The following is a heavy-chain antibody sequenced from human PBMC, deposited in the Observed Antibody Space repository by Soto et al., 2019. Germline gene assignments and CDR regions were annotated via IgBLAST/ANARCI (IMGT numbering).Heavy chain of an antibody. V-gene: IGHV4-59*01. D-gene: IGHD1-20*01. CDR1: GGSISSYC. CDR3: AALYITGTTGTDV. J-gene: IGHJ6*02. Sequence: SETLSLTCTVPGGSISSYCWSWVRQPPGKGLEWIGYIYYSGSTNYNPSLKSRVTISVDTSKNQFSLKLSSVTAADTAVYYCAALYITGTTGTDVWGQGTTVTVSS. CDR2: IYYSGST.